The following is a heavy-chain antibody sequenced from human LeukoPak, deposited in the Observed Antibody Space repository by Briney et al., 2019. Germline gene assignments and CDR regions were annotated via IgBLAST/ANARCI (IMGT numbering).Heavy chain of an antibody. CDR1: GYTFTGYY. Sequence: ASVKVSCKASGYTFTGYYMHWVRQAPGQGLEWMGWINPNSGGTNYAQKFQGRVTMTRDTSISTAYMELSRLRSDDTAVYYCARVREEIQLWSNYFDYRGQGTLVTVSS. J-gene: IGHJ4*02. D-gene: IGHD5-18*01. CDR3: ARVREEIQLWSNYFDY. V-gene: IGHV1-2*02. CDR2: INPNSGGT.